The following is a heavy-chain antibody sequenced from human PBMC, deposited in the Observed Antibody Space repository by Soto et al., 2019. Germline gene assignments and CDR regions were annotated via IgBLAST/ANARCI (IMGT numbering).Heavy chain of an antibody. J-gene: IGHJ4*02. Sequence: PGGSLRLSCAASGFTFSSYAMHWVRQAPGKGLEWVAVISYDGSNKYYADSVKGRFTISRDNSKNTLYLQMNSLRAEDTAVYHCARDIPLRLVVPFDYWGQGTLVTVSS. CDR1: GFTFSSYA. D-gene: IGHD3-22*01. V-gene: IGHV3-30-3*01. CDR3: ARDIPLRLVVPFDY. CDR2: ISYDGSNK.